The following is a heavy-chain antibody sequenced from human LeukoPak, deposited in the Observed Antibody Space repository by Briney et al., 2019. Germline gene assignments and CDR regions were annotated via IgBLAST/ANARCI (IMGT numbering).Heavy chain of an antibody. CDR2: ISYDGSNK. Sequence: GGSLRLSCAASGFSFKDTGMHWVRQAPGKGLEWVAVISYDGSNKYYADSVKGRFTISRDNSKNTLYLQMNSLRAEDTAVYYCAKCYGSGSCYKGEPDYWGQGTLVTVSS. J-gene: IGHJ4*02. D-gene: IGHD3-10*01. CDR3: AKCYGSGSCYKGEPDY. V-gene: IGHV3-30*18. CDR1: GFSFKDTG.